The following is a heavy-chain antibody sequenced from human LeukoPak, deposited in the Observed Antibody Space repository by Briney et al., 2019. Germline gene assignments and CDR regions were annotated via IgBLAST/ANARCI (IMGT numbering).Heavy chain of an antibody. J-gene: IGHJ4*02. D-gene: IGHD3-22*01. CDR3: ARGSANYYDSSGYYYLSLDY. CDR1: GFIFSSYA. Sequence: GGSLRLSCAASGFIFSSYAMHWVRQAPGKGLEWVALISYDGGNKYYADSVKGRFTISRDNSKNTLYLQMNSLRAEDTTVYYCARGSANYYDSSGYYYLSLDYWGQGTLVTVSS. V-gene: IGHV3-30*04. CDR2: ISYDGGNK.